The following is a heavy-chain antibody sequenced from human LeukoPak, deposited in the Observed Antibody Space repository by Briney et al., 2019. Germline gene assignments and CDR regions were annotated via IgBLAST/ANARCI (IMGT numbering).Heavy chain of an antibody. J-gene: IGHJ4*02. CDR1: GYTLTELS. V-gene: IGHV1-18*01. D-gene: IGHD6-19*01. CDR2: ISAYNGNT. CDR3: ARVGSGWYPLDY. Sequence: ASVKVSCKVSGYTLTELSMHWVRQAPGQGLEWMGWISAYNGNTNYAQKLQGRVTMTTDTSTSTAYMELRSLRSDDTAVYYCARVGSGWYPLDYWGQGTLVTVSS.